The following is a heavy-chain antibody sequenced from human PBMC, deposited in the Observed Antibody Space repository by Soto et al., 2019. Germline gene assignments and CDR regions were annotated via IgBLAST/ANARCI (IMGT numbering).Heavy chain of an antibody. D-gene: IGHD1-7*01. CDR3: VLEGDNWNYVLY. J-gene: IGHJ4*02. V-gene: IGHV3-64D*06. CDR2: ISSNGVTT. Sequence: PGGSLRLSCSGSGFTFSSYTMHWVRQAPGKGLDYVSAISSNGVTTFYADSVKGGFTISRDNSKNTLYLQMSSLSAEDTAVYFCVLEGDNWNYVLYWGQGTLVTVSS. CDR1: GFTFSSYT.